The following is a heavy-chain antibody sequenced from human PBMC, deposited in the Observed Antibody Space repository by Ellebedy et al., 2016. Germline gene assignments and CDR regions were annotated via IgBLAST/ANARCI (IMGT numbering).Heavy chain of an antibody. J-gene: IGHJ4*02. D-gene: IGHD6-19*01. CDR1: GDSFSSYY. Sequence: SETLSLTCTVSGDSFSSYYWNWIRQPPGKGLEWIGHIYYTGTTNYNPSLKRRVTISVDTSKKQFSLKVRSVTAADTAVYYCARGGFGAVAGTFDYWGQGTLVTVSS. CDR2: IYYTGTT. V-gene: IGHV4-59*01. CDR3: ARGGFGAVAGTFDY.